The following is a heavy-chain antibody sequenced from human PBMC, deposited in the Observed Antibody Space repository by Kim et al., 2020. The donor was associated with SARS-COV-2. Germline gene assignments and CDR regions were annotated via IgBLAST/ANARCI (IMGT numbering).Heavy chain of an antibody. CDR1: GYTFTSYG. D-gene: IGHD6-6*01. Sequence: ASVKVSCKASGYTFTSYGISWVRQAPGQGLEWMGWISAYNGNTNYAQKLQGRVTMTTDTSTSTAYMELRSLRSDDTAVYYCARGEERLEYSSSFSLGYWGQGTLVTVSS. J-gene: IGHJ4*02. CDR3: ARGEERLEYSSSFSLGY. CDR2: ISAYNGNT. V-gene: IGHV1-18*01.